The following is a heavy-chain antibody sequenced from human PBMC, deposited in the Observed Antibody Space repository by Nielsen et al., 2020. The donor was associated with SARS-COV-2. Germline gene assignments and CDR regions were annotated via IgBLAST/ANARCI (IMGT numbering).Heavy chain of an antibody. D-gene: IGHD4-23*01. Sequence: GESLKISCVVSGFTISNVAISWVRQAPGKGLEWVSAISGTDSTTWYADSVRGRFTISSDNSKNTVFLQMNSLRVEDTAVYYCARVGDYGAKDWGQGTLVTVSS. J-gene: IGHJ4*02. CDR3: ARVGDYGAKD. CDR1: GFTISNVA. V-gene: IGHV3-23*01. CDR2: ISGTDSTT.